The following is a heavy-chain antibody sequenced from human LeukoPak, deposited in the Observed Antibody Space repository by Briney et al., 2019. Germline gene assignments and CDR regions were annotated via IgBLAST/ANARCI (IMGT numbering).Heavy chain of an antibody. J-gene: IGHJ4*02. CDR2: IKQDGSEK. CDR1: GFTFSSYW. CDR3: ARVIAALQFDY. D-gene: IGHD6-13*01. V-gene: IGHV3-7*01. Sequence: PGGSLRLSCVASGFTFSSYWMSWVRQAPGKGLEWVANIKQDGSEKYYVDSVKGRFTISRDNAKNSLYLQMNSLRAEDTAVYYCARVIAALQFDYWGQGTLVTVSS.